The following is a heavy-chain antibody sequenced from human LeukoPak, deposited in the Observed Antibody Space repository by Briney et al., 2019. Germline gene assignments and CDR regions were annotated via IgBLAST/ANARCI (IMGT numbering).Heavy chain of an antibody. CDR2: IYYSGST. D-gene: IGHD6-6*01. J-gene: IGHJ5*02. CDR3: ARDREYSSSGLVWFDP. CDR1: GGSVSGYY. Sequence: SGTLSLTCTVSGGSVSGYYWSWIRQPPGKGLEWIGYIYYSGSTNYNPSLKSRVTISVDTSENQFSLKLTSVTAADTAVYYCARDREYSSSGLVWFDPWGHGILVTVSS. V-gene: IGHV4-59*02.